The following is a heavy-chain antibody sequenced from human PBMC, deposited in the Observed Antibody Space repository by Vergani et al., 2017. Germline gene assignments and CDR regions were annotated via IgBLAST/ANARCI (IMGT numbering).Heavy chain of an antibody. CDR1: GFTFSSYG. J-gene: IGHJ4*02. CDR2: IWYDGSNK. CDR3: ARDKFSIGSSGYYQSYFDY. D-gene: IGHD3-22*01. Sequence: QVQLVESGGGVVQPGRSLRLSCAASGFTFSSYGMHWVRQAPGKGLEWVAVIWYDGSNKYYADSVKGRFTISRDNSKNTLYLQMNSLRAEDTAVYYCARDKFSIGSSGYYQSYFDYWGQGTLVTVSS. V-gene: IGHV3-33*01.